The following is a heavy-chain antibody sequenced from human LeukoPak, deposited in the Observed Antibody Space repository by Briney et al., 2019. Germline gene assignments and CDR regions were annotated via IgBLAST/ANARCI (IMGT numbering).Heavy chain of an antibody. CDR1: GFTFSSYG. Sequence: GRSLRLSCAASGFTFSSYGMHWVRQAPGKGLEWVAVISYDGSNKYYADSVKGRFTISRDNSKNTLYLQMNSQRVEDTAVYYCARGQSTSSGMDVWGQGTTVTVSS. J-gene: IGHJ6*02. V-gene: IGHV3-30*03. CDR3: ARGQSTSSGMDV. CDR2: ISYDGSNK. D-gene: IGHD2-2*01.